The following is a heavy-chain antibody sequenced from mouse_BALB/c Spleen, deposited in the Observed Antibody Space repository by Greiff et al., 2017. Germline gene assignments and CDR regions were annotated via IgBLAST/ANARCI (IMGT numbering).Heavy chain of an antibody. J-gene: IGHJ2*01. Sequence: VQLQQSGPELVKPGASVKISCKASGYAFSSSWMNWVKQRPGQGLEWIGRIYPGDGDTNYNGKFKGKATLTADKSSSTAYMQLSSLTSVDSAVYFCARYYYVGYFDYWGQGTTLTVSS. CDR2: IYPGDGDT. CDR1: GYAFSSSW. V-gene: IGHV1-82*01. D-gene: IGHD1-1*01. CDR3: ARYYYVGYFDY.